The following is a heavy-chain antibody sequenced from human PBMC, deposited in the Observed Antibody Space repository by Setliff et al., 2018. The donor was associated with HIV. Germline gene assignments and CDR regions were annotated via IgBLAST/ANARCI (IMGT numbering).Heavy chain of an antibody. CDR2: IYYSGST. CDR1: GGSISSSGYY. J-gene: IGHJ5*02. D-gene: IGHD3-3*01. Sequence: PSETLSLTCTVSGGSISSSGYYWGWIRQPPGKGLEWIGSIYYSGSTYYNPSLKSRVTLSVDTSKNQFFLRLSSVTAADTAVYYCARDFGVVIPQGRFDPWGQGTLVTVSS. CDR3: ARDFGVVIPQGRFDP. V-gene: IGHV4-39*01.